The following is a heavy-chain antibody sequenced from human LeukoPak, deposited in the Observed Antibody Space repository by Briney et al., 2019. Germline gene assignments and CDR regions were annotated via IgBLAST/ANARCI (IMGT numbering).Heavy chain of an antibody. V-gene: IGHV3-23*01. J-gene: IGHJ4*02. Sequence: PGGSLRLSCPASGFIFSDHAMNWVRQAPGKGLEWVSIISARDGRTYYADSVKGRFTISRDNSKNTLYLQMNSLRAEDTALYYCARVGYVDEAFDNWGQGVLVTVSS. CDR3: ARVGYVDEAFDN. D-gene: IGHD3-16*01. CDR1: GFIFSDHA. CDR2: ISARDGRT.